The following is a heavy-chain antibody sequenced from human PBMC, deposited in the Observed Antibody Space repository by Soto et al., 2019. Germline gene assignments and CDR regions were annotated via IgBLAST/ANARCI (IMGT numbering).Heavy chain of an antibody. CDR1: GYTFTSYA. CDR2: INPSSGST. CDR3: AGDQGGGQVQFGWSNWFGP. D-gene: IGHD3-10*01. V-gene: IGHV1-46*01. J-gene: IGHJ5*02. Sequence: ASVKVSCKASGYTFTSYAMHWVRQAPGQRLEWMGIINPSSGSTSHAQKFQGRVTMTRDTSTSTVYMELSSLRSEDTAGYYCAGDQGGGQVQFGWSNWFGPWGQGTLGTVSS.